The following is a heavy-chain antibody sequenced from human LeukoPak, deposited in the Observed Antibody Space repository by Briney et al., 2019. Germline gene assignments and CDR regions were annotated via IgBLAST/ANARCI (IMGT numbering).Heavy chain of an antibody. J-gene: IGHJ5*02. V-gene: IGHV4-39*01. Sequence: SETLSLTCTVSGGSISSPSYYWGWIRQPPGKGLEWIGSIYYSGSTYYNPSLKTRVTISVDTSKNQFSLKLSSVTAADTAVYYCARHEQWLGSLDPWGQGTRVTVSS. D-gene: IGHD6-19*01. CDR2: IYYSGST. CDR1: GGSISSPSYY. CDR3: ARHEQWLGSLDP.